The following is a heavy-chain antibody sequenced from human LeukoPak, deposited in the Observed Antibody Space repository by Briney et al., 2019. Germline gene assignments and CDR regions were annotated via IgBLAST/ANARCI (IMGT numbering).Heavy chain of an antibody. Sequence: SETLSLTCTVSGGSISSSSYYWGWIRQPPGKGLEWIGSIYYSGSTYYNPSLKSRVTISVDTSKNQFSLKLSSVTAADTAVYYCARARSGDYYYYYYMDVWGKGTTITVSS. V-gene: IGHV4-39*07. CDR2: IYYSGST. J-gene: IGHJ6*03. CDR3: ARARSGDYYYYYYMDV. CDR1: GGSISSSSYY.